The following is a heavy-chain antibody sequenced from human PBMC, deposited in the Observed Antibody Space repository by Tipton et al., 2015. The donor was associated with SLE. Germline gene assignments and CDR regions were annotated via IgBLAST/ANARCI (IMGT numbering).Heavy chain of an antibody. Sequence: TCTVSGGSISLTSFNWGWIRQPPGKGLEWIGCVFHSGNTYYNPSLKSRVTISVDTSKNEFYLKLRSVTAADTAVYYCARPDRMWGQGTMVAVSS. CDR3: ARPDRM. CDR2: VFHSGNT. D-gene: IGHD1-14*01. CDR1: GGSISLTSFN. V-gene: IGHV4-39*07. J-gene: IGHJ3*02.